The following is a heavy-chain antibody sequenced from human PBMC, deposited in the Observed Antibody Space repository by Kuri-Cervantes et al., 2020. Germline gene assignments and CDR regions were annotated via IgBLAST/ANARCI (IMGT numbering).Heavy chain of an antibody. Sequence: SETLSLTCTVSNGSISSYYWSWIRQPPGKGLEWIGYINYSGSSNYNPSLKSRVTISVDTSKNQFSLKLSSVTAADTAVYYCARVGRAAPDYWGQGTLVTVSS. CDR3: ARVGRAAPDY. D-gene: IGHD6-25*01. V-gene: IGHV4-59*12. J-gene: IGHJ4*02. CDR2: INYSGSS. CDR1: NGSISSYY.